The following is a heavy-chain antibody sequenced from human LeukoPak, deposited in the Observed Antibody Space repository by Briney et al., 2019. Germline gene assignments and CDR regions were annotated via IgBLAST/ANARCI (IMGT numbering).Heavy chain of an antibody. V-gene: IGHV3-23*01. Sequence: QSGGSLRLSCAASGFTFSSYAMSWVRQAPGKGLEWVSAISGSGGSTYYADSVKGRFTISRVNSKNTLYLQMNSLRAEDTAVYYCAKDHADIVVVPAATDYWGQGTLVTVSS. CDR2: ISGSGGST. CDR3: AKDHADIVVVPAATDY. D-gene: IGHD2-2*01. J-gene: IGHJ4*02. CDR1: GFTFSSYA.